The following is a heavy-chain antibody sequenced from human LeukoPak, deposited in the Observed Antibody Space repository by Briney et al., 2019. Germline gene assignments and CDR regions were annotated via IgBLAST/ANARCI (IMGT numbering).Heavy chain of an antibody. Sequence: ASVKVSCKASGYTFTSYYMHRVRQAPGQGLEWMGIINPSGGSTSYAQKFQGRVTMTRDMSTSTVYMELGSLRSEDTAVYYCARDQEDYYDSSGYFFWGQGTLVTVSS. J-gene: IGHJ4*02. V-gene: IGHV1-46*01. CDR2: INPSGGST. CDR3: ARDQEDYYDSSGYFF. CDR1: GYTFTSYY. D-gene: IGHD3-22*01.